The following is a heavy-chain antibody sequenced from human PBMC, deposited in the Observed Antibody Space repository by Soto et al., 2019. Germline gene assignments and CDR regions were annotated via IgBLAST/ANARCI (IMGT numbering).Heavy chain of an antibody. CDR1: GGTFAKFI. CDR2: IVPMLGTP. Sequence: RASVKVSCKASGGTFAKFIMNWVRQTPGQGLEWMGGIVPMLGTPTYAEKYKGRITISATGSTSTAYMELTSLRSEDTAIYYCARNGTYGSSLSPYSGMDVWGQGTTVTVSS. CDR3: ARNGTYGSSLSPYSGMDV. V-gene: IGHV1-69*13. D-gene: IGHD3-10*01. J-gene: IGHJ6*02.